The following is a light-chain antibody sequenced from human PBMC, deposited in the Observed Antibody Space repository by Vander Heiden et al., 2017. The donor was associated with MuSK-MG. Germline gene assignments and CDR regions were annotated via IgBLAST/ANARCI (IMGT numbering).Light chain of an antibody. Sequence: DTQMTQSPSPLSASLGDRVTITCRASQNIGIWLAWYQQKLGKAPKLLIQKASTLESGVPSRVSGSGSGTEFTLTISSLQPDDFATYYCQQYNDYRSFGQGTNLEIK. J-gene: IGKJ2*04. CDR2: KAS. V-gene: IGKV1-5*03. CDR3: QQYNDYRS. CDR1: QNIGIW.